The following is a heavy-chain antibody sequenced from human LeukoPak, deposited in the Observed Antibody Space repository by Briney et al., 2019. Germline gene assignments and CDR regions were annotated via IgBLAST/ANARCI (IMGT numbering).Heavy chain of an antibody. D-gene: IGHD2-15*01. V-gene: IGHV4-38-2*02. CDR3: AGCLAVAAPYNWFDP. CDR2: IYYSGTT. CDR1: GYSISSGYY. J-gene: IGHJ5*02. Sequence: SETLSLTCTVSGYSISSGYYWGWIRQPPGKGLEWIGSIYYSGTTYHNPSLKSRVIMSVDTSKNQLSLKLSSVTAADTAVYYCAGCLAVAAPYNWFDPWGQGTLVTVSS.